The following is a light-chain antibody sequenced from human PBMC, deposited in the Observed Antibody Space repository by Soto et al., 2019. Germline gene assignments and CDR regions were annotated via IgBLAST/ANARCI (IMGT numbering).Light chain of an antibody. Sequence: DIQVTQSASTLSASLADRVTITCRASQTISSWLAWYQQRPGKPPNLLIYKASTLASGVPSRFSGSGSGTEFTLTINSLQPDDFATYYCQHYHIYSEAFGQGTKVDIK. CDR3: QHYHIYSEA. V-gene: IGKV1-5*03. CDR1: QTISSW. J-gene: IGKJ1*01. CDR2: KAS.